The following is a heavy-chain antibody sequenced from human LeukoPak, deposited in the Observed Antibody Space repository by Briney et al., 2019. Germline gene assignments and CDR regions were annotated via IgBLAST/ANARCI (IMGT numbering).Heavy chain of an antibody. J-gene: IGHJ6*02. V-gene: IGHV4-59*01. D-gene: IGHD6-6*01. CDR1: GGSISSYY. CDR2: IYYSGST. CDR3: AREVVVGYYYYGMDV. Sequence: SETLSLTCTVSGGSISSYYWSWIRQPPGKGLEWIGYIYYSGSTNYNPSLKSRVTISVDTSKIQFSLKLSSVTAADTAVYYCAREVVVGYYYYGMDVWGQGTTVTVSS.